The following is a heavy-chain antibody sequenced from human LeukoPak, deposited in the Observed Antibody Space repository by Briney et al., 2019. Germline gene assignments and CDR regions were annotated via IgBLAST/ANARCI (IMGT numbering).Heavy chain of an antibody. CDR3: ARDSRGDYVWGSYRSNNWFDP. J-gene: IGHJ5*02. CDR1: GGSISSSSYY. D-gene: IGHD3-16*02. Sequence: SETLSLTCTVSGGSISSSSYYWGWIRQPPGKGLEWIGSIYYSGSTYYNPSLKSRVTISVDTSKNQFSLKLSSVTAADTAVYYCARDSRGDYVWGSYRSNNWFDPWGQGTLVTVSS. V-gene: IGHV4-39*02. CDR2: IYYSGST.